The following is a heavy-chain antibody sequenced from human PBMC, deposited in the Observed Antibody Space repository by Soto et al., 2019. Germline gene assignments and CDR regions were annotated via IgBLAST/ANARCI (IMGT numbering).Heavy chain of an antibody. CDR3: AREGAPYCSNSRCLRPFNY. J-gene: IGHJ4*02. CDR1: GCSLSSHW. Sequence: GGFLRLSCEASGCSLSSHWMHCVLQATGKGLMWVSRISSDGSDTSYADSMKGRFTISRDNAKNTLYLQLNSLRVEDTAVYYCAREGAPYCSNSRCLRPFNYWGQGCLVTVSS. V-gene: IGHV3-74*01. CDR2: ISSDGSDT. D-gene: IGHD2-2*01.